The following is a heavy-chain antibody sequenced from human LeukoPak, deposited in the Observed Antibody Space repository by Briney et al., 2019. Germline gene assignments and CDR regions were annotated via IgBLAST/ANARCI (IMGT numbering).Heavy chain of an antibody. Sequence: SETLSLTCTVSGGSISSGGYYWSWIRQHPGKGLEWIGYIYYSGSTYYNPSLKSRVTISVDTSKNQFSLKLSSVTAADTAVYYCAREPPYGGNGFDYWGQGTLVTVSS. D-gene: IGHD4-23*01. CDR3: AREPPYGGNGFDY. V-gene: IGHV4-31*03. CDR1: GGSISSGGYY. CDR2: IYYSGST. J-gene: IGHJ4*02.